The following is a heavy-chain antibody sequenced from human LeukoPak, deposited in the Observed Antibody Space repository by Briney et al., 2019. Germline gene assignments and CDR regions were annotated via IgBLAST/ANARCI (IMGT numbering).Heavy chain of an antibody. J-gene: IGHJ5*02. CDR3: AAGDTAMEDQFDP. V-gene: IGHV1-58*02. CDR1: GFTFTSSA. D-gene: IGHD5-18*01. CDR2: IVVGSGNT. Sequence: SVKVSCKASGFTFTSSAMQWVRQARGQRLEWIGWIVVGSGNTNYAQKSQERVTITRDMSTSTAYMELSSLRSEDTAVYYCAAGDTAMEDQFDPWGQGTLVTVSS.